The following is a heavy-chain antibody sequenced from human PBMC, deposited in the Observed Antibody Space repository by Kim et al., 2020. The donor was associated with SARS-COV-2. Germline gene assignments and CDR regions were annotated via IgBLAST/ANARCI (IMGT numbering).Heavy chain of an antibody. V-gene: IGHV3-21*01. CDR1: GFTFSSYS. Sequence: GGSLRLSCAASGFTFSSYSMNWVRQAPGKGLEWVSSISSSSSYIYYADSVKGRFTISRDNAKNSLYLQMNSLRAEDTAVYYCARDSRKNDDSSGYYYSFDYWGQGSLVTVPS. CDR2: ISSSSSYI. D-gene: IGHD3-22*01. CDR3: ARDSRKNDDSSGYYYSFDY. J-gene: IGHJ4*02.